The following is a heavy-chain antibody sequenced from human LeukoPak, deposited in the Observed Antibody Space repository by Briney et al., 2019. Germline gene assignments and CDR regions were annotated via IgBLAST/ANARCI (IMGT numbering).Heavy chain of an antibody. J-gene: IGHJ4*02. Sequence: GRSLRLSCAASGFTFSYYGLHWVRQGPGKGLEWVAVISYDGSNKYYADSVQGRFTGSRDNSKNTVYLQMNSLRADDTAVYYCARGPLHGAFDYWGQGTLVTVSS. CDR1: GFTFSYYG. CDR3: ARGPLHGAFDY. D-gene: IGHD4-17*01. CDR2: ISYDGSNK. V-gene: IGHV3-30*03.